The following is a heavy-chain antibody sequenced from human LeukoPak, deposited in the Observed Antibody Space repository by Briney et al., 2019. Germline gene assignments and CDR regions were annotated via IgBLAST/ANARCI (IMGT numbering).Heavy chain of an antibody. CDR1: GDSVSSNSAA. J-gene: IGHJ4*02. Sequence: SQTLSLTCAISGDSVSSNSAAWNWIRQSPSRGLEWLGRTYYRSKWYNDYAVSVKSRIIINPDTSKNQFSLQLSSVTPEDTAVYYCARVDDSSGYSCFDYWGQGTLVTVSS. V-gene: IGHV6-1*01. D-gene: IGHD3-22*01. CDR3: ARVDDSSGYSCFDY. CDR2: TYYRSKWYN.